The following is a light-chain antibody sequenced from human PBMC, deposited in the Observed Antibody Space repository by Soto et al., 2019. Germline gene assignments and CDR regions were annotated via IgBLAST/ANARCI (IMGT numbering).Light chain of an antibody. CDR3: QQANSFPYT. CDR1: QDISNW. J-gene: IGKJ2*01. V-gene: IGKV1-12*01. Sequence: DIQMTQSPSSVSAYVRDRVTITCRASQDISNWLAWYQQKPGKAPKLLIYAASGLQSGVPSRFSGSRSATDFTLTISSLQPEDFATYYCQQANSFPYTFGQGTKVEIK. CDR2: AAS.